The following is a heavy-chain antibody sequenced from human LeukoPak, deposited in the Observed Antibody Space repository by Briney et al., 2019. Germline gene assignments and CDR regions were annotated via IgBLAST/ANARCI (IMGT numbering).Heavy chain of an antibody. J-gene: IGHJ3*02. V-gene: IGHV1-69*04. D-gene: IGHD6-13*01. CDR2: IIPILGIP. CDR1: GGTFSSYA. Sequence: GASVKVSCKASGGTFSSYAINWVRQAPGQGLEWMGRIIPILGIPNYAQNFQGRVTITADKSTSTAYMELSSLRSEDTAVYYCARDTSPRKLAGGAFDIWGQGTMVTVSS. CDR3: ARDTSPRKLAGGAFDI.